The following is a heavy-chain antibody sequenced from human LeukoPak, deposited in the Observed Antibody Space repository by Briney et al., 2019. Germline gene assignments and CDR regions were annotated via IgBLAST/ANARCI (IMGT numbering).Heavy chain of an antibody. J-gene: IGHJ4*02. CDR3: ARVKGSPYYFDY. D-gene: IGHD2-15*01. CDR1: GASISSGGYY. Sequence: SETLSLTCTVSGASISSGGYYWSWIRQPPGKGLEWIGYIYYSGSTYYNPSLKSRVTISVDTSKNQFSLKLSSVTAADTAVYYCARVKGSPYYFDYWGQETLVTVSS. CDR2: IYYSGST. V-gene: IGHV4-30-4*08.